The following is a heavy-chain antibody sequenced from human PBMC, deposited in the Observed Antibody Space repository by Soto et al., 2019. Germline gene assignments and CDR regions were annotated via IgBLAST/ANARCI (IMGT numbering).Heavy chain of an antibody. CDR1: GFTVSSNY. Sequence: EVQLVETGGGLIQPGGSLSLSCAASGFTVSSNYMSWVRQAPGTGLEWVSVIYSGGSTYYADSVRGRFTISRDNSKYTLYLQMKSLRAEDTAVYYCARDPPATRHGMDVWGQGTTGTVSS. CDR3: ARDPPATRHGMDV. CDR2: IYSGGST. V-gene: IGHV3-53*02. J-gene: IGHJ6*02.